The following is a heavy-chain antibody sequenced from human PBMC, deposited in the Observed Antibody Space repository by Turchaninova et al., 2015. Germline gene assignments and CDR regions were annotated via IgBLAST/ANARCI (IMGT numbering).Heavy chain of an antibody. D-gene: IGHD1-14*01. CDR2: IIPILGIA. CDR1: GGTFSSYA. V-gene: IGHV1-69*04. CDR3: ARDRSPEGVFDL. Sequence: QVQLVQSGAEVKKPGSSVKVSCKASGGTFSSYAISWVRQAPGQGLEWMGRIIPILGIANSAQQFQGRGTISAEKATGTSYMGRSSRRSEDTAVYYCARDRSPEGVFDLWGRGTLVTVSS. J-gene: IGHJ2*01.